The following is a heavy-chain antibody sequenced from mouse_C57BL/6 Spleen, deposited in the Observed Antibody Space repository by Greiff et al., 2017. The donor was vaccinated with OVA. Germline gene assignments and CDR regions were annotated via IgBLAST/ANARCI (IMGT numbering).Heavy chain of an antibody. CDR3: ATHYGSSYSYAMDY. J-gene: IGHJ4*01. CDR2: IYPGSGST. CDR1: GYTFTSYW. Sequence: VQLQQSGAELVKPGASVKMSCKASGYTFTSYWITWVKQRPGQGLEWIGDIYPGSGSTNYNEKFKSKATLTVDTSSSTAYMQLSSLTSEDSAVYYCATHYGSSYSYAMDYWGQGTSVTVSS. D-gene: IGHD1-1*01. V-gene: IGHV1-55*01.